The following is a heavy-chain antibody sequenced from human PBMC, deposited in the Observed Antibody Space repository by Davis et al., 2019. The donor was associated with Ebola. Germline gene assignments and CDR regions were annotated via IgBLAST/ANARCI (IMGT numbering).Heavy chain of an antibody. D-gene: IGHD6-19*01. Sequence: MPGGSLRLSCTVSGGSISSYYWSWIRQPPGKGLEWIGYIYYSGSTNYNPSLKSRVTISVDTSKNQFSLKLSSVTAADTAVYYCARDNVAVAGTGFDYWGQGTLVTVSS. CDR2: IYYSGST. CDR1: GGSISSYY. CDR3: ARDNVAVAGTGFDY. V-gene: IGHV4-59*01. J-gene: IGHJ4*02.